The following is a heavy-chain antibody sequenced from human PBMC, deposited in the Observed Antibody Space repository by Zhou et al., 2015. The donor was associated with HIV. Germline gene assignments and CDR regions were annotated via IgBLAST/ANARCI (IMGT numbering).Heavy chain of an antibody. V-gene: IGHV1-69*01. CDR2: IIPIFGTA. CDR1: GGTFSSYA. Sequence: QVQLVQSGAEVKKPGSSVKVSCKASGGTFSSYAISWVRQAPGQGLEWMGGIIPIFGTANYAQKFQGRVTITADESTSTAYMELSSLRSEDTAVYYCATMPVGYSYGSQFHNWFDPWGQGTLVTVSS. J-gene: IGHJ5*02. D-gene: IGHD5-18*01. CDR3: ATMPVGYSYGSQFHNWFDP.